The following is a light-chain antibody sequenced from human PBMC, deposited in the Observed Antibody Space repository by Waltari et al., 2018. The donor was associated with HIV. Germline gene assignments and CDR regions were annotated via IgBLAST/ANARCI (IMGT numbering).Light chain of an antibody. J-gene: IGLJ3*02. V-gene: IGLV2-23*02. CDR2: EVS. Sequence: QSALTQPASVSGSPGQSLPISCTGPSSDVGSYNLVSWYQQHPGQAPKLMIYEVSKRPAGVSNRFSGSKSRNTASVTISGLQAEDEADYYCCSYAGSSTWVFGGGTKLTVL. CDR1: SSDVGSYNL. CDR3: CSYAGSSTWV.